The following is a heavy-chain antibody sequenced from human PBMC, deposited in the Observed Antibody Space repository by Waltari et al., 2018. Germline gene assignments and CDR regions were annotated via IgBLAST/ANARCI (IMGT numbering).Heavy chain of an antibody. CDR2: IYQSGST. CDR3: ARGLSLYDILTGYSPGWFDP. D-gene: IGHD3-9*01. J-gene: IGHJ5*02. CDR1: GYSISSGYY. V-gene: IGHV4-38-2*02. Sequence: QVQLQESGPGLVKPSETLSLPCIVSGYSISSGYYWGWLRQPPWQGLAWIGSIYQSGSTYYNPSLKSRVTISVDTSKNQFSLKLSSVTAADTAVYYCARGLSLYDILTGYSPGWFDPWGQGTLVTVSS.